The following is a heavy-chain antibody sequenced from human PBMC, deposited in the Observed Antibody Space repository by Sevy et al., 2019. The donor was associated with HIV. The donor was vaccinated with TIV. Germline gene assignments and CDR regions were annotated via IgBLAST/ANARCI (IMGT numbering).Heavy chain of an antibody. J-gene: IGHJ3*02. CDR2: ISAYKGNT. CDR1: GYTFTSYG. V-gene: IGHV1-18*01. CDR3: ARVGPYDFWSGYTLTGAFDI. D-gene: IGHD3-3*01. Sequence: ASVKVSCKASGYTFTSYGISWVRQAPGQGLEWMGWISAYKGNTNYAQKLQGRVTMTTDTSRSTAYMELRSLGSDDTAVYYCARVGPYDFWSGYTLTGAFDIWGQGTMVTVSS.